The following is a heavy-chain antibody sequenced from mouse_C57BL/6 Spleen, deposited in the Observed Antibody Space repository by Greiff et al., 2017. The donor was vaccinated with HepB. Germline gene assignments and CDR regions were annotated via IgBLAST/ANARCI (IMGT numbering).Heavy chain of an antibody. Sequence: VQLQQPGAELVMPGASVKLSCKASGYTFTSYWMHWVKQRPGQGLEWIGEIDPSDSYTNYNQKFKGKSTLTVDKSSSTAYMQLSSLTSEDSAVYYCARGITTSRFYFDYWGQGTTLTVSS. CDR1: GYTFTSYW. V-gene: IGHV1-69*01. CDR2: IDPSDSYT. CDR3: ARGITTSRFYFDY. J-gene: IGHJ2*01. D-gene: IGHD1-1*01.